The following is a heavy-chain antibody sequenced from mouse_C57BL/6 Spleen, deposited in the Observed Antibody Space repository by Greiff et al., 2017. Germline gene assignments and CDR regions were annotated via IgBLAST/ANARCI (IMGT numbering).Heavy chain of an antibody. V-gene: IGHV1-59*01. Sequence: QVQLQQPGAELVRPGTSVKLSCKASGYTFTSYWMHWVKQRPGQGLEWIGVIDPSDSYTNYNQKFKGKATLTVDTSSSTAYMQLSSLTSEDSAVYYCAREAAHFDYWGQGTTLTGSS. CDR1: GYTFTSYW. J-gene: IGHJ2*01. CDR3: AREAAHFDY. CDR2: IDPSDSYT.